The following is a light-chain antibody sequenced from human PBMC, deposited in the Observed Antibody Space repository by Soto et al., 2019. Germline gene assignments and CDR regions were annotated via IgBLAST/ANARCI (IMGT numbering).Light chain of an antibody. Sequence: YELTQPPSVSVAPGQTARITCGGNNIGSKSVHWYQLKPGQAPVLVVYDDDDRPSGIPERFSGSNSGNTATLTIGRVEAGEEADYYCQVWDSGSDHYVFGPGTKVTVL. V-gene: IGLV3-21*02. CDR3: QVWDSGSDHYV. CDR1: NIGSKS. CDR2: DDD. J-gene: IGLJ1*01.